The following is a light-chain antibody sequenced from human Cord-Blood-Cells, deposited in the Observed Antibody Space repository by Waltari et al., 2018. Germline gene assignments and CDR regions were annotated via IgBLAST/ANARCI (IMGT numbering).Light chain of an antibody. CDR1: QSISSY. Sequence: DIQMTQSPSSLSASVGDRVTITCRASQSISSYLNWYQQKPGKAPKLLIYAASSLQSGVPLRFSGSGSEADFTLTISSLQPEDFASYYCQQSYSTPFPFGPGTKVYI. J-gene: IGKJ3*01. V-gene: IGKV1-39*01. CDR3: QQSYSTPFP. CDR2: AAS.